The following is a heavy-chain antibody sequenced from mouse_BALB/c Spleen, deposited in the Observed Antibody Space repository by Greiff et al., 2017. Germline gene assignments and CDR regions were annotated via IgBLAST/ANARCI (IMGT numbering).Heavy chain of an antibody. J-gene: IGHJ2*01. D-gene: IGHD2-1*01. V-gene: IGHV1-87*01. CDR3: ARSGGNYYFDY. CDR1: GYTFTSYW. CDR2: IYPGDGDT. Sequence: VMLVESGAELARPGASVKLSCKASGYTFTSYWMQWVKQRPGQGLEWIGAIYPGDGDTRYTQKFKGKATLTADKSSSTAYMQLSSLASEDSAVYYCARSGGNYYFDYWGQGTTLTVSS.